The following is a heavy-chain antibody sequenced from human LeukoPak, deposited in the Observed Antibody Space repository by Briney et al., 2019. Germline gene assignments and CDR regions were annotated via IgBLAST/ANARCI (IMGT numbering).Heavy chain of an antibody. CDR1: GYTFTSYA. CDR2: IKANTGTP. Sequence: GASVKLSCKASGYTFTSYAMNWVRQAPGQGLEWMGWIKANTGTPTYAQGFTGRFVFSLDTSVSTAFLQITSLESEATAVYYCALRPSGYIDSFSLSQYWGQGTLVTVSS. CDR3: ALRPSGYIDSFSLSQY. V-gene: IGHV7-4-1*02. D-gene: IGHD5-24*01. J-gene: IGHJ4*02.